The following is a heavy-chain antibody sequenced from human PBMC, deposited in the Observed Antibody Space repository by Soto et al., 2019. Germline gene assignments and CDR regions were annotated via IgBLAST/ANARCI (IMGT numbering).Heavy chain of an antibody. Sequence: GGSLRLSCAASGFTFSSYGMHWVRQAPGKGLEWVAVISYDGSNKYYADSVKGRFTISRDNSKNTLYLQMNSLRAEDTAVYFCAKGSAPARPYFFDWWGQGTLVTVSS. CDR3: AKGSAPARPYFFDW. V-gene: IGHV3-30*18. D-gene: IGHD6-6*01. CDR2: ISYDGSNK. CDR1: GFTFSSYG. J-gene: IGHJ4*01.